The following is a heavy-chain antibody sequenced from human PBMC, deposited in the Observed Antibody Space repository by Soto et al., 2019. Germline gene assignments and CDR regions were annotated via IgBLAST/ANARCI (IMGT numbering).Heavy chain of an antibody. CDR1: GGSVSSGSYY. V-gene: IGHV4-61*01. Sequence: SETLSLTCTVSGGSVSSGSYYWSWIRQPPGKGLEWIGYIYYSGSTNYNPSLKSRVTISVDTSKNQFSLKLSSVTAADTAVYCCAKWTSSKDAFDIWGQGTMVTVSS. J-gene: IGHJ3*02. D-gene: IGHD2-8*01. CDR2: IYYSGST. CDR3: AKWTSSKDAFDI.